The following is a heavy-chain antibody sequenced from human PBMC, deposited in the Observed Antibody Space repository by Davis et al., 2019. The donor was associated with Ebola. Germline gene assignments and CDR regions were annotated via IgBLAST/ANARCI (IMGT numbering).Heavy chain of an antibody. CDR2: ISGSSGTI. D-gene: IGHD5-18*01. CDR1: GFTFRDYY. CDR3: ARETSMVED. J-gene: IGHJ4*02. V-gene: IGHV3-11*01. Sequence: PGGSLRLSCAASGFTFRDYYMSWIRQAPGKGLEWLSYISGSSGTIYYADSVKGRFTISRDNAKNSLYLQMNSLRAEDTAVYYCARETSMVEDWGQGTLVTVSS.